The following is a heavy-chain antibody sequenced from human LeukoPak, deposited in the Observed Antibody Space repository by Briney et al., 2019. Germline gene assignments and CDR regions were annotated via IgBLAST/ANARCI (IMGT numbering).Heavy chain of an antibody. J-gene: IGHJ4*02. D-gene: IGHD5-24*01. CDR2: IYYSGST. CDR3: AAQDGYITTYFDY. Sequence: PSETLSLTCTVSGGSISSYYWSWIRQPPGKGQEWIGYIYYSGSTNYNPSLKSRVTISVDTSKNQFSLKLSSVTAADTAVYYCAAQDGYITTYFDYWGQGTLVTVSS. CDR1: GGSISSYY. V-gene: IGHV4-59*01.